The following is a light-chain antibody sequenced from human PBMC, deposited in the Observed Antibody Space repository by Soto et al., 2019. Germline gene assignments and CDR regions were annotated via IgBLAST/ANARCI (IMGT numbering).Light chain of an antibody. CDR1: QSVSNNY. Sequence: EIVLTQSPGTLSLSPGERATLSCRASQSVSNNYLAWYQQKPGQAPRVVIYGASSRATGIPDRFSGGGSGTDFTLTISRLEPEDFAVYYCQQYANSWTFGQGTKVEIK. V-gene: IGKV3-20*01. J-gene: IGKJ1*01. CDR3: QQYANSWT. CDR2: GAS.